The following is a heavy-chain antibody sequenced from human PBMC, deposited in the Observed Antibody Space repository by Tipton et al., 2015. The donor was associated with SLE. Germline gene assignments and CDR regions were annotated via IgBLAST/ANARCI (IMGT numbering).Heavy chain of an antibody. D-gene: IGHD3-10*01. CDR1: GGSISSGGHY. CDR3: AGGFYYGSGTFSDSEY. V-gene: IGHV4-31*03. J-gene: IGHJ4*02. Sequence: TLSLTCTVSGGSISSGGHYWSWLRQLPGKGLEWIGYLYYSGSTEYNPSLKSRVTISIDSSKSQLSLNLRSVTAADTAVYYCAGGFYYGSGTFSDSEYWGQGTLATVSS. CDR2: LYYSGST.